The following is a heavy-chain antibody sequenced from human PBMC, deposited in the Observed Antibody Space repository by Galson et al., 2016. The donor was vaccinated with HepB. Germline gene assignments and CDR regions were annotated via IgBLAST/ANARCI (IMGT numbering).Heavy chain of an antibody. CDR2: ISSSSGAI. D-gene: IGHD5-12*01. J-gene: IGHJ6*02. Sequence: SLRLSCAVSGFTFSRYSMNWVRQAPGKGLEWVSYISSSSGAIYYADSVKGRFTISRDNAKNSLFLQMNRLRDGDTAVYYCARVDHGVAPSGHYYGMDVWGQGTTVTVSS. CDR1: GFTFSRYS. CDR3: ARVDHGVAPSGHYYGMDV. V-gene: IGHV3-48*02.